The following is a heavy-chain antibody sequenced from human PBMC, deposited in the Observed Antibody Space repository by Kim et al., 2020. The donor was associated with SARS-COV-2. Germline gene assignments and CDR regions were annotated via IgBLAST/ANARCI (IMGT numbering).Heavy chain of an antibody. CDR3: ASFLPGPSVAGKFSYFDY. Sequence: SETLSLTCTVSGGSISSSSYYWGWIRQPPGKGLEWIGSIYYSGSTYYNPSLKSRVTISVDTSKNQFSLKLSSVTAADTAVYYCASFLPGPSVAGKFSYFDYWGQGSLVTVSS. V-gene: IGHV4-39*01. D-gene: IGHD6-19*01. J-gene: IGHJ4*02. CDR1: GGSISSSSYY. CDR2: IYYSGST.